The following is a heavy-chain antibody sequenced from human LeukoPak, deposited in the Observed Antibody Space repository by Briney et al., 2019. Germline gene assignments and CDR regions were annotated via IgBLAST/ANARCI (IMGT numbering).Heavy chain of an antibody. Sequence: GGSLRLSCAASGFTFSSYGMHWVRQAPGKGLGWVAVIWYDGSNKYYADSVKGRFTISRDNSKNTLYLQMNSLRAEDTAVYYCAREEYYYGSGSYRGYDAFDIWGQGTMVAVSS. CDR3: AREEYYYGSGSYRGYDAFDI. J-gene: IGHJ3*02. CDR1: GFTFSSYG. D-gene: IGHD3-10*01. CDR2: IWYDGSNK. V-gene: IGHV3-33*01.